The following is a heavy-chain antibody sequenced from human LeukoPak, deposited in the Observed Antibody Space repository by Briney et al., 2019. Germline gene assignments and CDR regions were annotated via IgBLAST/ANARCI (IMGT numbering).Heavy chain of an antibody. Sequence: VASVKVSCKASGGTFSSYAISWVRQAPGQGLEWMGRIIPIFGTANYAQKFQGRVTITTDESTSTAYMELSSLRSEDTAVYYCARIACGSSGCHNAFDIWGQGTMVTVSS. J-gene: IGHJ3*02. D-gene: IGHD6-19*01. CDR3: ARIACGSSGCHNAFDI. CDR2: IIPIFGTA. CDR1: GGTFSSYA. V-gene: IGHV1-69*05.